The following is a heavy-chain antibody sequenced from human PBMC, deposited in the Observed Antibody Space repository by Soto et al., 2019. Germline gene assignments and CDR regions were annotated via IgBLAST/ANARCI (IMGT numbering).Heavy chain of an antibody. V-gene: IGHV3-23*01. CDR1: GFTLSTYA. J-gene: IGHJ5*02. CDR2: ISGSGGDT. CDR3: AKVSDFIGLYWFDP. Sequence: GGSLRLSCAASGFTLSTYAMTWVPQPPGKGLEWVSAISGSGGDTYYADSVKGGFTISRDNSKNTLYLHMSSLRTEDTAVYSRAKVSDFIGLYWFDPWGQGILVTVS.